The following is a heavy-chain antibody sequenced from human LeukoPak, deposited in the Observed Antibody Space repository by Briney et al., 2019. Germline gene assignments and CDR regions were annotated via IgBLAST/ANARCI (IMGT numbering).Heavy chain of an antibody. CDR3: ARVPPVTYYYYYYMDV. J-gene: IGHJ6*03. CDR1: GYTFTSYG. V-gene: IGHV1-18*01. CDR2: ISAYNGNT. Sequence: ASVKVSCMASGYTFTSYGISCVRQAPGQGLEWMGWISAYNGNTNYAQTLQGRATMTTDTSTSTAYMELRSLRSDDTAVYYCARVPPVTYYYYYYMDVWGKGTTVTVSS.